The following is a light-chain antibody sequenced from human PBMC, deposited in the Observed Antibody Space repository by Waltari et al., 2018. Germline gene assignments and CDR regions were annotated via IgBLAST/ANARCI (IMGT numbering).Light chain of an antibody. V-gene: IGKV1D-16*01. CDR1: QAINSW. CDR3: QQYNGLPRT. J-gene: IGKJ1*01. CDR2: AAS. Sequence: DIQLTQSPSSLSASVGDKVTNPCRASQAINSWLAWYQQKPGKAPRPLIYAASSLQSGVPSRFSGSGSGTDYTLTISSLQPEDFATYFCQQYNGLPRTFGQGTKVEIK.